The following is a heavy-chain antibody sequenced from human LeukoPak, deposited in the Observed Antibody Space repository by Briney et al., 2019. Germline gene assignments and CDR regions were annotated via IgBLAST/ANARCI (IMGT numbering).Heavy chain of an antibody. J-gene: IGHJ4*02. V-gene: IGHV3-9*01. Sequence: GGSLRLSCAASGFTFDDYAMHWVRQAPGKGLEWVSGISWNRGSIGYADSVKGRFTISRDNAKNSLYLQMNSLRAEDTAVYYCARDYPYYYDGMWYCDYWGQGTLVSVSS. CDR3: ARDYPYYYDGMWYCDY. CDR2: ISWNRGSI. D-gene: IGHD3-22*01. CDR1: GFTFDDYA.